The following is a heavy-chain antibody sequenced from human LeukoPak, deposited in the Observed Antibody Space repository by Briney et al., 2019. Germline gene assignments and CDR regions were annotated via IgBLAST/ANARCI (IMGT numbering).Heavy chain of an antibody. Sequence: SGGSLRLSCAASGFTFSSYSMNWVRQAPGKGLEWVSYISSSSSTIYYADSVKGRFTISRDNAKNSLYLQMNSLRAEDTAVYYCARVLTYYYDGTDYWGQGTLVTVSS. J-gene: IGHJ4*02. V-gene: IGHV3-48*01. CDR3: ARVLTYYYDGTDY. CDR1: GFTFSSYS. D-gene: IGHD3-22*01. CDR2: ISSSSSTI.